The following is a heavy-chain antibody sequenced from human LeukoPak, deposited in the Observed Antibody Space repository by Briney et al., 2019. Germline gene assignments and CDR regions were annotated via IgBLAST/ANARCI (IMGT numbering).Heavy chain of an antibody. CDR2: IIPILGIA. V-gene: IGHV1-69*04. Sequence: GASVKVSCKASVGTFSSYAISWVRQAPGRGLEWVGRIIPILGIANYAQKFQGRVTITADKSTSTAYMELSSLRSEDTAVYYCAVTAYYYDSSGYPDAFDIWGQGTMVTVSS. J-gene: IGHJ3*02. D-gene: IGHD3-22*01. CDR3: AVTAYYYDSSGYPDAFDI. CDR1: VGTFSSYA.